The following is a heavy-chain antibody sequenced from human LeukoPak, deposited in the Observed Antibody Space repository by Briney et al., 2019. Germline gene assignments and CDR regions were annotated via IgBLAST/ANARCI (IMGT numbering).Heavy chain of an antibody. D-gene: IGHD6-13*01. Sequence: GGSLRLSCAASGFTFSSYEMNWVRQAPGKGLEWVSYISTSSSTMYYADSGKGRFTISRDNARNSLYLQMNSLRAEDTAVYYCARDREKQQLPQFFSYYYLDVWCKGPTVTVSS. J-gene: IGHJ6*03. CDR3: ARDREKQQLPQFFSYYYLDV. CDR1: GFTFSSYE. V-gene: IGHV3-48*03. CDR2: ISTSSSTM.